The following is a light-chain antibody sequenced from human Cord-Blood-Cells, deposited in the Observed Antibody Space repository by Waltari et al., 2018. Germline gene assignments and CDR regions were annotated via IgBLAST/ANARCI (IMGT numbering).Light chain of an antibody. V-gene: IGLV2-8*01. CDR1: SSDVGGYNY. CDR3: SSYAGSNNRV. Sequence: QSALIQPPSASGSPGQSVTISCTATSSDVGGYNYVSWYQQHPGKAPKLMIYEVSKRPSGVPDRFSGSKSGNTASLTVSGLQAEDEADYYCSSYAGSNNRVFGTGTKVTVL. J-gene: IGLJ1*01. CDR2: EVS.